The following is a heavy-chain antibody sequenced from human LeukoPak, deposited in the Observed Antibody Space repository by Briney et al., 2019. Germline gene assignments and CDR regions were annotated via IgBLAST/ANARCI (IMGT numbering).Heavy chain of an antibody. CDR1: GFTFSSYA. J-gene: IGHJ6*03. Sequence: GGSLRLSCAASGFTFSSYAMSWVRQAPGKGLEWVSAISGSGGSTYYADSVKGRFTISRDNSKNTLYLQMDSLRAEDTAVYYCAKTGAGYYYMDVWGKGTTVTVSS. CDR3: AKTGAGYYYMDV. D-gene: IGHD7-27*01. V-gene: IGHV3-23*01. CDR2: ISGSGGST.